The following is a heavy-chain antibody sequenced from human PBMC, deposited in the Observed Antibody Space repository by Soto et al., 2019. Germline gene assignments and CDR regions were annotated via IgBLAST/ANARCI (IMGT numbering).Heavy chain of an antibody. CDR1: GGSIANSNW. CDR2: IYHVGSK. V-gene: IGHV4-4*02. D-gene: IGHD3-22*01. CDR3: ATGPPIVGNTTPLDS. J-gene: IGHJ4*02. Sequence: TSETLSITCSVSGGSIANSNWWTWVRLPPAKGLQWLGDIYHVGSKKYNPSLERRVTISVDTSKNQFALTLCSVTTADTADYFCATGPPIVGNTTPLDSWGRGTLVTVSS.